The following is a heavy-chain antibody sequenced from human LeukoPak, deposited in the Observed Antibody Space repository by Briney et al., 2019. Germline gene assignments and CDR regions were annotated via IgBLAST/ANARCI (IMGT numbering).Heavy chain of an antibody. CDR2: INPNSGGT. CDR3: ARETRYSSSLEY. Sequence: ASVKVSCKASGHTFTGYYMHWVRQAPGQGLEWMGWINPNSGGTNYAQKFQGRVTMTRDTSISTAYMELSRLRSDDTAVYYCARETRYSSSLEYWGQGTLVTVSS. D-gene: IGHD6-6*01. J-gene: IGHJ4*02. CDR1: GHTFTGYY. V-gene: IGHV1-2*02.